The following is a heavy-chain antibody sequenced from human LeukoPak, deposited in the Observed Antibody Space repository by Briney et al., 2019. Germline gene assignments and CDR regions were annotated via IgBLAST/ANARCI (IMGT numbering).Heavy chain of an antibody. J-gene: IGHJ4*02. CDR1: GFTFRDYS. V-gene: IGHV3-48*01. Sequence: GGSLRLSCAASGFTFRDYSMTWVRQAPGKGLEWVSYISSGSTTIYYAESVKGRFTISRDNAKKSLYLQMNSLRAEDTAVYYCASREGYYYDSSGIALGIWGQGTLVTVSS. D-gene: IGHD3-22*01. CDR2: ISSGSTTI. CDR3: ASREGYYYDSSGIALGI.